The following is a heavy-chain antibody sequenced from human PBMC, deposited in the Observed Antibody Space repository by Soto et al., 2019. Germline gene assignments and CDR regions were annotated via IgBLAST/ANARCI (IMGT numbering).Heavy chain of an antibody. J-gene: IGHJ4*02. V-gene: IGHV1-69*12. CDR3: ASGIQLWLRRINNGYSG. CDR2: IIPMFGTA. D-gene: IGHD5-18*01. Sequence: QVQLVQSGAEVKKPESSVKVSCKAPGGTFSTYAISWVRQAPGQGLEWMGGIIPMFGTANYAQRFQDRVTITADESTNTVYMELSSLSSEDTAVYFCASGIQLWLRRINNGYSGGGQGTLVTVSS. CDR1: GGTFSTYA.